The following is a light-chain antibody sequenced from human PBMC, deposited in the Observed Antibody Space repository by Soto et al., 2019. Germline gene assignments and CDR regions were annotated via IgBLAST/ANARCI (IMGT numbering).Light chain of an antibody. Sequence: EIVLTQSPGTLSLSPGERATLSGRSSQSVSSSYLAWYQQKPGQAPRLLIYGAYSRATGITDRFSGSGSGTDFTLTISRLEPEDFAVYYCQQYGSSPLTFGGGTRLEIK. J-gene: IGKJ5*01. CDR3: QQYGSSPLT. CDR1: QSVSSSY. CDR2: GAY. V-gene: IGKV3-20*01.